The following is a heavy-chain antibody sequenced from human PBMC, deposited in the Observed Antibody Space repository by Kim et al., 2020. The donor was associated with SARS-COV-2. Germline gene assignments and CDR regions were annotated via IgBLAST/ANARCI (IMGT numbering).Heavy chain of an antibody. CDR1: GGSISSSSYY. V-gene: IGHV4-39*01. CDR2: IYYSGST. CDR3: VSGSAIRVPAAPPGTFDY. D-gene: IGHD2-2*01. Sequence: SETLSLTCTVSGGSISSSSYYWGWIRQPPGKGLEWIGSIYYSGSTYYNPSLKSRVTISVDTSKNQFSLKLSSVTAADTAVYYCVSGSAIRVPAAPPGTFDYWGQGTLVTVSS. J-gene: IGHJ4*02.